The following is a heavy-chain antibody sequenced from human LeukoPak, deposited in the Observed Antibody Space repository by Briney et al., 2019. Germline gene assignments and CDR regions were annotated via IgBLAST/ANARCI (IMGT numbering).Heavy chain of an antibody. CDR3: ATGYSSGWYFYFQY. J-gene: IGHJ1*01. CDR1: RFTFSKYW. D-gene: IGHD6-19*01. CDR2: IKQDGSEQ. Sequence: GGSLRLSCEASRFTFSKYWMSWVRQAPGKGLEWVANIKQDGSEQNYVDSVKGRFTISRDNAKNSLYLRMDSPRAEDTAVYYCATGYSSGWYFYFQYWGQGTLVTVSS. V-gene: IGHV3-7*01.